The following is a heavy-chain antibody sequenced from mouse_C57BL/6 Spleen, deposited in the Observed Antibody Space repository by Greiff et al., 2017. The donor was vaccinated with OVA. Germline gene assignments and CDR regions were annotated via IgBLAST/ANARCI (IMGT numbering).Heavy chain of an antibody. Sequence: QVQLQQPGAELVKPGASVKMSCKASGYTFTSYWITWVKQRPGQGLEWIGDIYPGSGSTNYNEKFKSKATLTVDTSSSTAYMQLSSLTSEDSAVYYWAREGGGNYGYYAMDYWGQGTSVTVSS. CDR3: AREGGGNYGYYAMDY. D-gene: IGHD2-1*01. CDR1: GYTFTSYW. CDR2: IYPGSGST. J-gene: IGHJ4*01. V-gene: IGHV1-55*01.